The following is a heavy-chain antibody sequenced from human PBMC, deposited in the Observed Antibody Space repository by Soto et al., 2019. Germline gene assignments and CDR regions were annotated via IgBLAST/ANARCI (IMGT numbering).Heavy chain of an antibody. CDR1: GFTFSNFG. CDR3: ARDPGNDEAMDY. J-gene: IGHJ4*02. Sequence: QVQVVESGGGVVQPGRSLRLSCAASGFTFSNFGMHWVRQAPGKGLEWVAVIWHDGRNKYYADSVKGRFTVSRDNSENSLYLEMERRRGNDTAVYYCARDPGNDEAMDYWGQGTLVTVSS. D-gene: IGHD1-1*01. CDR2: IWHDGRNK. V-gene: IGHV3-33*01.